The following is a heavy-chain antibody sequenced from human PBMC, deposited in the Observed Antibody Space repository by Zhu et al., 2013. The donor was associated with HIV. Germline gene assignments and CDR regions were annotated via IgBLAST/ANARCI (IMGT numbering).Heavy chain of an antibody. CDR1: GYTFTSYD. CDR2: MNPNSGNT. J-gene: IGHJ6*02. Sequence: QVQLVQSGAEVKKPGASVKVSCKASGYTFTSYDINWVRQATGQGLEWMGWMNPNSGNTGYAQKFQGRVTMTRSTSISTAYMELSSLRSEDTAVYYCARALKVYGDYPYYYYYYGMDVWGQGTTVTVSS. D-gene: IGHD4-17*01. CDR3: ARALKVYGDYPYYYYYYGMDV. V-gene: IGHV1-8*01.